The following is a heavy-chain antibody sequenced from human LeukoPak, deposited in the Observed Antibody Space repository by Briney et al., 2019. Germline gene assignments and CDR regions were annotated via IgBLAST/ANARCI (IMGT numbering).Heavy chain of an antibody. CDR3: ARGYNYYDSSGYPSPFDY. V-gene: IGHV3-13*01. J-gene: IGHJ4*02. D-gene: IGHD3-22*01. Sequence: GGSLRLSCAASGFTFSSYDMHWVRQATGKGLEWVSGIGTPGDTYYPGSVKGRFTISRENAKNSLYLQMNSLRAEDTAVYYCARGYNYYDSSGYPSPFDYWGQGTLVTVSS. CDR2: IGTPGDT. CDR1: GFTFSSYD.